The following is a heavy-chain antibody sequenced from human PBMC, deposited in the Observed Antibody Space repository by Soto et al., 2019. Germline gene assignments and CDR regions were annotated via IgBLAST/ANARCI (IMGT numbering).Heavy chain of an antibody. D-gene: IGHD4-17*01. CDR2: ISYDGSNK. CDR3: AKDTAVTTLGY. Sequence: HPGGSLRLSCAASGFTFSSYGMHWVRQAPGKGLEWVAVISYDGSNKYYADSVKGRFTISRDNSKNTLYLQMNSLRAEDTAVYYCAKDTAVTTLGYWGQGTLVTVSS. CDR1: GFTFSSYG. J-gene: IGHJ4*02. V-gene: IGHV3-30*18.